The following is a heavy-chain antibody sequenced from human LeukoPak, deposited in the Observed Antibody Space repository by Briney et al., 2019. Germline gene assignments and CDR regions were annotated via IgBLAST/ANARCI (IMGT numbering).Heavy chain of an antibody. J-gene: IGHJ4*02. V-gene: IGHV3-48*03. D-gene: IGHD3-22*01. CDR2: ISGSGSTI. Sequence: GGSLRLSCAASGFTFSSYEMNWVRQVPGKGLEWVSYISGSGSTIYYADSVKGRFTISRDNAKNSLYLQMNSLRAEDTAVYYCARDYYDNSGRFDYWGKGTLVTVSS. CDR1: GFTFSSYE. CDR3: ARDYYDNSGRFDY.